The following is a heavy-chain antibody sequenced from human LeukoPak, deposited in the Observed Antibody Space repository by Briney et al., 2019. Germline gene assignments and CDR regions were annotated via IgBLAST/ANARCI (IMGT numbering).Heavy chain of an antibody. J-gene: IGHJ6*02. D-gene: IGHD1-1*01. V-gene: IGHV3-30-3*01. CDR3: ARGPAWNDVFYYYGMDV. CDR1: RVTFSSYV. CDR2: ISYDGSNK. Sequence: PGRPLRLSRAASRVTFSSYVMHGVRQAPGKGVEWGAVISYDGSNKYYADSVKGRFTISRDNSKNTLYMQMNSLRAEDTAVYYCARGPAWNDVFYYYGMDVWGQGTMVTVSS.